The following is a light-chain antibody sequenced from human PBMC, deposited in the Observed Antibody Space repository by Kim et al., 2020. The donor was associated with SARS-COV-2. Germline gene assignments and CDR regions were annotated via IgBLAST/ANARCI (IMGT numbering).Light chain of an antibody. V-gene: IGLV3-1*01. CDR2: QDT. CDR3: QAWDNTWV. Sequence: VSPEQTVTITCSGDKLGDKYSSWYQQQPGQAPVLVIYQDTKRTSGIPERFVGSNSGNTATLTISGAQAMDEADYYCQAWDNTWVFGGGTQLTVL. CDR1: KLGDKY. J-gene: IGLJ3*02.